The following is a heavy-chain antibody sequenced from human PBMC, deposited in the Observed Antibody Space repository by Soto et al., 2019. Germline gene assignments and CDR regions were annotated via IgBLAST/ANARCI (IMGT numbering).Heavy chain of an antibody. V-gene: IGHV4-59*08. CDR3: ARLGAYYQSLEP. CDR2: IYYAGTT. J-gene: IGHJ5*02. Sequence: SETLSLPCTVSEGMIVDYYWRWIRQSPGKGLENIANIYYAGTTSYNASLKSRVSITLETSKSQFSLRLTSVTTLDTAVYYCARLGAYYQSLEPRGQGTVVTVSS. D-gene: IGHD2-21*01. CDR1: EGMIVDYY.